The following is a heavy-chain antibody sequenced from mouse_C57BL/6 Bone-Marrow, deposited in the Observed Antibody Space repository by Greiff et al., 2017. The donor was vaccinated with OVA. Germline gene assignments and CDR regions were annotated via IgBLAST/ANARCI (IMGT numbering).Heavy chain of an antibody. CDR3: AILTCDYDGYYYAMDY. J-gene: IGHJ4*01. V-gene: IGHV1-74*01. D-gene: IGHD2-4*01. Sequence: QVQLQQPGAELVKPGASVKVSCKASGYTFTSYWMHWVKQRPGQGLEWIGRIHPSDSDTNYNQKFKGKATLTVDKSSSTAYMQLSSLTSEDSAVYYCAILTCDYDGYYYAMDYWGQGTSVTVSS. CDR1: GYTFTSYW. CDR2: IHPSDSDT.